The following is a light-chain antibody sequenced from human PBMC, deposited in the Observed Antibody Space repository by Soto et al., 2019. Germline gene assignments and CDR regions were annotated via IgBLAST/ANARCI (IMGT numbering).Light chain of an antibody. CDR2: DAS. J-gene: IGKJ4*01. CDR1: QSVRSN. Sequence: EIVLTQSPATLSVSPGERATLSCRASQSVRSNLAWYQQKPGQAPRLLIFDASTRATNIPARFSGSGSGTEFTLTISSLQSEDFAVYCCQQYSNWPPLTFGGGTKVDIK. CDR3: QQYSNWPPLT. V-gene: IGKV3-15*01.